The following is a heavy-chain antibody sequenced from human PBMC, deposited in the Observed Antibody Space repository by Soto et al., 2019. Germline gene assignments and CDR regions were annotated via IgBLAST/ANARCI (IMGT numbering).Heavy chain of an antibody. D-gene: IGHD6-19*01. V-gene: IGHV3-23*01. Sequence: EVQLLESGGGLVQPGGSLRLSCAASGFTFSSYDMNWVRQAPGKGLEWVSVISGSGGSTYYADSVKGRFTISRDNSKNTLYLQMNSLRAEDTAVYYCARRNSGWYFDYWGQGTLVTVSS. CDR1: GFTFSSYD. CDR3: ARRNSGWYFDY. J-gene: IGHJ4*02. CDR2: ISGSGGST.